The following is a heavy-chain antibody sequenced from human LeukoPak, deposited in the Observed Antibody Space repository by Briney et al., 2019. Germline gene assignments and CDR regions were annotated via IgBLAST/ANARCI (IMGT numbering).Heavy chain of an antibody. J-gene: IGHJ3*02. V-gene: IGHV1-18*01. CDR2: ISAYNGNT. CDR3: ARVAQRDYYDSSERGAFDI. CDR1: GYTFTSYG. D-gene: IGHD3-22*01. Sequence: ASVTVSCKASGYTFTSYGISWVRQAPGQGLEWMGWISAYNGNTNYAQKLQGRVTMTTDTSTSTAYMELRSLRSDDTAVYYCARVAQRDYYDSSERGAFDIWGQGTMVTVSS.